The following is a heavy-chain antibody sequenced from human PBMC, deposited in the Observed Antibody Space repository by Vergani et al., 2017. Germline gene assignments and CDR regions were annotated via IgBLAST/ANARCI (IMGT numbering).Heavy chain of an antibody. V-gene: IGHV3-9*01. D-gene: IGHD6-6*01. CDR3: LRAARFFAQFEY. CDR1: GFTFDDYA. CDR2: ISWNSGSI. Sequence: EVQLVESGGGLVQPGRSLRLSCAASGFTFDDYAMHWVRQAPGKGLEWVSGISWNSGSIGYVDSVKGRFTISRDNSKNTLYLQMNSLRAEDTAVYYCLRAARFFAQFEYWGQGTLVTVSS. J-gene: IGHJ4*02.